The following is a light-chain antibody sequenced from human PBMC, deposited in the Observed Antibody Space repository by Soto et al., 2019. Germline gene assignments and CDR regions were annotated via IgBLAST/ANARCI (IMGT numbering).Light chain of an antibody. V-gene: IGKV3-20*01. Sequence: EIVLKQSPGTLALSPGERATLSCRASQSVSSTYLAWYQQKPGQAPRLLIYGALSSATGIPDRFSGSGSGTDYTLTISRLEPEDFAVYYCQHYGSSPYTFGQGTELEIK. J-gene: IGKJ2*01. CDR2: GAL. CDR3: QHYGSSPYT. CDR1: QSVSSTY.